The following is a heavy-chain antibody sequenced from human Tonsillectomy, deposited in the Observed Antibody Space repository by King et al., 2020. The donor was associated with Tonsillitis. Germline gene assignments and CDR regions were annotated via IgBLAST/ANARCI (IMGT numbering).Heavy chain of an antibody. D-gene: IGHD3-10*01. CDR1: GYSFTSYW. J-gene: IGHJ3*02. V-gene: IGHV5-51*01. Sequence: VQLVESGAEVKKPGASLKISCKGSGYSFTSYWIGWVRQMPGKGLEWMGIIYPGDFDTRYSPSFQGQVTISADKSISTAYLQWSSLKASDSAMYDCARVDYGSGSYYNATSKDDAFDIWGQGTMVTVSS. CDR2: IYPGDFDT. CDR3: ARVDYGSGSYYNATSKDDAFDI.